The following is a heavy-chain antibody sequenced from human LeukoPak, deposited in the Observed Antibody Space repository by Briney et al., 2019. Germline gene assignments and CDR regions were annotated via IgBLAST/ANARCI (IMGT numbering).Heavy chain of an antibody. D-gene: IGHD3-16*01. CDR2: IKGTGLTT. V-gene: IGHV3-48*03. J-gene: IGHJ6*03. CDR3: ARAGELRYMDV. Sequence: PGGSLRLSCAASGFTFSGSAMHWVRQASGKGLEWVSTIKGTGLTTYYADSVKGRFTISRDNAKNSLFLQMTSLRADDTAIYYCARAGELRYMDVWGKGTAVTVSS. CDR1: GFTFSGSA.